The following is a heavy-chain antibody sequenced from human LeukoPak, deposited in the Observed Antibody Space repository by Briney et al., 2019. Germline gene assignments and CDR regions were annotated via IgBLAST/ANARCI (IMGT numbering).Heavy chain of an antibody. D-gene: IGHD6-6*01. CDR1: GYTFTGYY. CDR2: ISPNSGGT. CDR3: ARYGDSSSSGFDY. V-gene: IGHV1-2*02. Sequence: ASVKVSCKASGYTFTGYYMHWVRQAPGQRLEWMGWISPNSGGTKNAQKFQGRVTMTRDMSISTAYMELSSLRSDDTAVYYCARYGDSSSSGFDYWGQGTLVTVSS. J-gene: IGHJ4*02.